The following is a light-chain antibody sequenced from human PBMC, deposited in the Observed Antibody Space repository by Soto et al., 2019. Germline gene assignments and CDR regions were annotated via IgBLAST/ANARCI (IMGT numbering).Light chain of an antibody. Sequence: QPALAHPASVSGSPGQWITISGTGTSSDVGGSNYVSWYQQHPGKAPKLMIYEVSNRPSGVSNRFSGSKSGNTASLTISGLQAEDEADYYCSSYTSSSTYVFGTGTKV. CDR3: SSYTSSSTYV. CDR1: SSDVGGSNY. CDR2: EVS. J-gene: IGLJ1*01. V-gene: IGLV2-14*01.